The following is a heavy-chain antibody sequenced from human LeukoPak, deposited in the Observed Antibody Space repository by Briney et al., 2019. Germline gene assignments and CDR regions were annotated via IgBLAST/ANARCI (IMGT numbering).Heavy chain of an antibody. D-gene: IGHD6-19*01. V-gene: IGHV1-2*02. CDR1: LYGLTGSY. J-gene: IGHJ4*02. CDR2: INHNRRGT. Sequence: AAVKDSRMSSLYGLTGSYLHWVRPAPGRGGEWMGWINHNRRGTKYAPKFQDRVTMTSDPSTTTAFMTLIGLTSEDTAVYYCARDLVASSSGGADYWGQGTLVTVTS. CDR3: ARDLVASSSGGADY.